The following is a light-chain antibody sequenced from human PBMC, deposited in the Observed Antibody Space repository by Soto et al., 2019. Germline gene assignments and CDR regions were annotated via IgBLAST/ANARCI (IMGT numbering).Light chain of an antibody. Sequence: DIQMTQSPSTLSAFVGDRVTITCQASHDISDYLNWYQQKPGKAPKLLIYDASSLESGVPSRFSGSGSGTEFTLTISSLQPDDFATYYCQQYNSYSTLGQGTKVDI. J-gene: IGKJ1*01. V-gene: IGKV1-5*01. CDR3: QQYNSYST. CDR1: HDISDY. CDR2: DAS.